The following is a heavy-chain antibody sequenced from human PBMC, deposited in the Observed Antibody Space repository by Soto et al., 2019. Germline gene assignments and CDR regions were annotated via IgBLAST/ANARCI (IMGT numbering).Heavy chain of an antibody. Sequence: QVQLVESGGGVVQPGRSLRLSCAASGFTFSSYAMHWVRQAPGKGLEWVAVISYDGSNKYYADSVKGRFTISRDNSKNTLYLQMNSLRAEDTAVYYCARGVGKRSIAARGLDYWGQGTLVTVS. D-gene: IGHD6-6*01. CDR2: ISYDGSNK. CDR1: GFTFSSYA. CDR3: ARGVGKRSIAARGLDY. V-gene: IGHV3-30-3*01. J-gene: IGHJ4*02.